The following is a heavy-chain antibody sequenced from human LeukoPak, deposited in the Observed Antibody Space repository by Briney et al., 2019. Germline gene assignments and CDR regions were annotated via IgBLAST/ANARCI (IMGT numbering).Heavy chain of an antibody. D-gene: IGHD6-19*01. V-gene: IGHV6-1*01. J-gene: IGHJ4*02. Sequence: SQTLSLTCAISGDSVSRTDAGWNWIRQSPSRGLEWLGRTYYRSKWYNDYAVSVKSRITINPDTSKNQFSLQLNSVTPEDTAVYYCASTTQWLVAYYFDYWGQGTLVTVSS. CDR2: TYYRSKWYN. CDR1: GDSVSRTDAG. CDR3: ASTTQWLVAYYFDY.